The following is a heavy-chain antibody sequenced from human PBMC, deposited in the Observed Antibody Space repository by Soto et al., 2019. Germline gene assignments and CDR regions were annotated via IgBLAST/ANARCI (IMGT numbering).Heavy chain of an antibody. J-gene: IGHJ5*02. Sequence: GSGPTLVNPTQTLTLTCTFSGFSLSTSGMCVSWIRQPPGKALEWLARIDWDDDKYYSTSLKTRLTISKDTSKNQVVLTMTNMDPVDTATYYCARILDSDYGAYRFDPWGQGTLVTVSS. CDR1: GFSLSTSGMC. V-gene: IGHV2-70*11. D-gene: IGHD4-17*01. CDR2: IDWDDDK. CDR3: ARILDSDYGAYRFDP.